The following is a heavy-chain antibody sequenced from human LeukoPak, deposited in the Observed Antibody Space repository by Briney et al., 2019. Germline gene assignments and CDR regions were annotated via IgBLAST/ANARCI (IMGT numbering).Heavy chain of an antibody. V-gene: IGHV3-74*01. CDR1: GFTFSSSW. CDR2: INSDGSTT. Sequence: GGSLRLSCAASGFTFSSSWMHWARQAPGKGLVWVSRINSDGSTTSYADSVKGRFTISRDNAKNTLYLQMNSLRTEDTAVYYCVRGVWFLDCWGQGTLVTVSS. CDR3: VRGVWFLDC. D-gene: IGHD2-21*01. J-gene: IGHJ4*02.